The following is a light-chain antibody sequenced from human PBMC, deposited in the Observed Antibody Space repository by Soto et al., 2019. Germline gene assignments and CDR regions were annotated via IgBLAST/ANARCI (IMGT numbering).Light chain of an antibody. V-gene: IGKV1-9*01. J-gene: IGKJ5*01. CDR1: HDISAL. CDR2: EAS. CDR3: QQLYTFPVT. Sequence: IPLSQSPSLLSAAIGDRVTITCRASHDISALLAWYQQKPGEAPKLLIYEASALQSGVPSRFSGSGSGTKFTLTIGGLLPDDFAAYHCQQLYTFPVTFGPGTRLE.